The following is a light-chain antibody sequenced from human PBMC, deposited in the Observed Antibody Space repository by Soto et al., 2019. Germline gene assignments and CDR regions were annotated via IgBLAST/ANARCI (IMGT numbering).Light chain of an antibody. V-gene: IGLV1-40*01. Sequence: VLTQPPSVSGAPGQRVTISCTGSSSNIGAGYDVHWYQQLPGTAPKLLIYGNSNRPSGVPDRFSGSKSGTSASLAITGLQAEDEADYYCQSYDSSLTGPYVFGTGTKVTVL. J-gene: IGLJ1*01. CDR1: SSNIGAGYD. CDR2: GNS. CDR3: QSYDSSLTGPYV.